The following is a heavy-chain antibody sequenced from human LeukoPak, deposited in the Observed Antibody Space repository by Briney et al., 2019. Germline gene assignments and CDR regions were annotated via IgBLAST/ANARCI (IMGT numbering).Heavy chain of an antibody. V-gene: IGHV3-48*01. Sequence: GGSLRLSCAASGFTFSSYSMNWVRQAPGKGLEWVSYISSSSTIYYADSVKGRFTISRDNAKNSLYPQMNSLRAEDTAVYYCARPLGVYNGIDYWGQGTLVTVSS. CDR1: GFTFSSYS. D-gene: IGHD1-1*01. J-gene: IGHJ4*02. CDR3: ARPLGVYNGIDY. CDR2: ISSSSTI.